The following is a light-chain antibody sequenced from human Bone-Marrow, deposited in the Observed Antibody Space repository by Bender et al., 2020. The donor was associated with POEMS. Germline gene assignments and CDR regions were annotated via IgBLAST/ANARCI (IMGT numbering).Light chain of an antibody. CDR1: SSNIGTNP. V-gene: IGLV2-23*02. J-gene: IGLJ3*02. CDR3: CSYSSTSTLV. Sequence: QSVLTQPPSASGTPGQRVTISCSGSSSNIGTNPVNWYQQHPGKAPKLLISEVTKRPSGVSNRFSASKSGSTASLTISGLQAEDEADYYCCSYSSTSTLVFGGGTKLTVL. CDR2: EVT.